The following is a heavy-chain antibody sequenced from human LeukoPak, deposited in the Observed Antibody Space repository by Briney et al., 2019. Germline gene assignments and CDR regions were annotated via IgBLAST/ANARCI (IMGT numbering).Heavy chain of an antibody. D-gene: IGHD4-17*01. CDR3: ARDLRAGGDYRVDY. V-gene: IGHV3-48*03. CDR1: GFTFSSYE. J-gene: IGHJ4*02. CDR2: ISSSGSTI. Sequence: GGSLRLSCAASGFTFSSYEMNWVRQAPGKGLEWVSYISSSGSTIYYADSVKGRFTISRDNAKNSLYLQMNSLRAEDTAVYYCARDLRAGGDYRVDYWGQGTLVTVSS.